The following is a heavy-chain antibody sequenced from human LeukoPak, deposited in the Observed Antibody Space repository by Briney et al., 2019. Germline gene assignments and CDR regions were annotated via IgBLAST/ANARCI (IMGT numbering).Heavy chain of an antibody. Sequence: GGSLRLSCAASGFTFSSYSMNWVGQAPGGGREWVSSISSSSSYIYYADSVKGRFTISRDDAKTSLYLQMNSLRAEDTAEYYCARDSHYYDSSGYYYFYWFDPWGQGTLVTVSS. CDR2: ISSSSSYI. V-gene: IGHV3-21*01. J-gene: IGHJ5*02. CDR3: ARDSHYYDSSGYYYFYWFDP. CDR1: GFTFSSYS. D-gene: IGHD3-22*01.